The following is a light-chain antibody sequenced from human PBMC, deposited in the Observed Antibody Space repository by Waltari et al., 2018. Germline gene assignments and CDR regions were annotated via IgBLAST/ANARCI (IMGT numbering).Light chain of an antibody. CDR1: SLRTSY. J-gene: IGLJ2*01. V-gene: IGLV3-19*01. CDR2: GKN. CDR3: SSRDSSASHVL. Sequence: SSELTQDPAVSVALGQTVPITCPGASLRTSYASWYQQKSGQAPILVLYGKNKRPSGIPDRFSGYNSESTTSLTITGAQAEDEADYYCSSRDSSASHVLFAGGTKLTVL.